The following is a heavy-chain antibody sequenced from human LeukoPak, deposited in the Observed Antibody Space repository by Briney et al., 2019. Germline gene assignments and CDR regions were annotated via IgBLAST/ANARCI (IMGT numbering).Heavy chain of an antibody. CDR2: IYHSGST. D-gene: IGHD1-26*01. CDR3: AAECIVGATTESYVDY. V-gene: IGHV4-38-2*01. CDR1: GYSISSGYY. J-gene: IGHJ4*02. Sequence: SETLSLTCAVSGYSISSGYYWGWIRQPPGKGLEWIGSIYHSGSTYYNPSLQRRVTITVDTSKNQFSLQLSSVTAADTAVYYCAAECIVGATTESYVDYWGQGTLVTVSS.